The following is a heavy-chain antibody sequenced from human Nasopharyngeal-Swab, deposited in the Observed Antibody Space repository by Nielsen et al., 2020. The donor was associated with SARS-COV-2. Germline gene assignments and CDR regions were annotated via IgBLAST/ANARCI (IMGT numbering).Heavy chain of an antibody. D-gene: IGHD5-24*01. J-gene: IGHJ3*02. CDR3: ARGWERWLRSPGNAFDI. CDR2: IIPILGIA. V-gene: IGHV1-69*02. Sequence: WVRQAPGQGLEWMGSIIPILGIANYAQKFQGRVRVTADKSTSRAYIELSSLRSEDTAVYYCARGWERWLRSPGNAFDIWGQGTMVTVSS.